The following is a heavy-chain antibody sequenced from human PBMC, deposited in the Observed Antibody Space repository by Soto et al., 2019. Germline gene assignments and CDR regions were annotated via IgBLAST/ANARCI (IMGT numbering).Heavy chain of an antibody. V-gene: IGHV4-34*01. D-gene: IGHD3-22*01. CDR3: ARSRYYYDSSGYYLYYFDY. CDR1: GGSFSGYY. Sequence: SETLSLTCAVYGGSFSGYYWSWIRQPPGKGREWIGEINHSGSTNYNPSLKSRVTISVDTSKNQFSLMLSSVTAADTAVYYCARSRYYYDSSGYYLYYFDYWGQGTLVTVSS. CDR2: INHSGST. J-gene: IGHJ4*02.